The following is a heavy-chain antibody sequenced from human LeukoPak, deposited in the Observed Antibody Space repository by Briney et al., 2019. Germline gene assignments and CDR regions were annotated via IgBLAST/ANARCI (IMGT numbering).Heavy chain of an antibody. CDR2: INHSGST. CDR1: GGSFSGYY. J-gene: IGHJ4*02. CDR3: ARGRYSSSWYVFDY. D-gene: IGHD6-13*01. Sequence: SETLSLTCAVYGGSFSGYYWSWIRQPPGNGLEWIGEINHSGSTNHNPSLKSRVTISVDTSKNQFSLKLSSVTAADTAVYYCARGRYSSSWYVFDYWGQGTLVTVSS. V-gene: IGHV4-34*01.